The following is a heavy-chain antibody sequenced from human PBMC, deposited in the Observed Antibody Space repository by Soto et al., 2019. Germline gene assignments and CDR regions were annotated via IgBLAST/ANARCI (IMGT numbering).Heavy chain of an antibody. Sequence: QVQLVQSGAEVKKPGASVKISCKASGYSFTRYGISWVRQAPGQGLEWMGWSSGYNANTNYPENLQGRVTMTTDTATSTAYMEVRNLISDDSAVYYCARMGDVPYYYYGLDVWGQGTTVTVSS. J-gene: IGHJ6*02. CDR2: SSGYNANT. CDR3: ARMGDVPYYYYGLDV. CDR1: GYSFTRYG. D-gene: IGHD3-16*01. V-gene: IGHV1-18*01.